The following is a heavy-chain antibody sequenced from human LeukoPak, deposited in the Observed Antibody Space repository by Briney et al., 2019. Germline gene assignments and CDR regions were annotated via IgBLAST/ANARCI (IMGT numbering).Heavy chain of an antibody. CDR2: ISDSGAIS. D-gene: IGHD5-12*01. V-gene: IGHV3-23*01. CDR3: AKYIRGYAPNFDY. Sequence: GGSLRLSCAASGFTFSGYAMTWVRQAPGKGLEWVAVISDSGAISHDAESVKGRFTISRDNSKNTLYLQMNSLRAEDTALYYCAKYIRGYAPNFDYWGQGTLVTVSS. J-gene: IGHJ4*02. CDR1: GFTFSGYA.